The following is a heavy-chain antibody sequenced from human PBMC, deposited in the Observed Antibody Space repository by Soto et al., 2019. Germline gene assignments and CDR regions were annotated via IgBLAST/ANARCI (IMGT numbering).Heavy chain of an antibody. D-gene: IGHD3-22*01. CDR2: IIPIFGTT. CDR1: GYTFTSYG. Sequence: ASVKVSCKASGYTFTSYGISWVRQAPGQGLEWMGGIIPIFGTTNYAQKFQGRVTITADESTSTAYMELSSLRSEDTAVYYCAPTLYYDSSGEPGYWGQGTLVTVSS. V-gene: IGHV1-69*13. CDR3: APTLYYDSSGEPGY. J-gene: IGHJ4*02.